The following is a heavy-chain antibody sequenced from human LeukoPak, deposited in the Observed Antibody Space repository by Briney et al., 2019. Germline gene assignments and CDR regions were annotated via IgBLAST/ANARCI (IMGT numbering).Heavy chain of an antibody. Sequence: GASVKVSCKASGYTFTSYGISWVRQAPGQGLEWMGWINPNSGGTNYAQKFQGRVTMTRDTSISTAYMELSRLRSDDTAVYYCARAGDPKVMVYADYWGQGTLVTVSS. CDR2: INPNSGGT. CDR1: GYTFTSYG. CDR3: ARAGDPKVMVYADY. J-gene: IGHJ4*02. D-gene: IGHD2-8*01. V-gene: IGHV1-2*02.